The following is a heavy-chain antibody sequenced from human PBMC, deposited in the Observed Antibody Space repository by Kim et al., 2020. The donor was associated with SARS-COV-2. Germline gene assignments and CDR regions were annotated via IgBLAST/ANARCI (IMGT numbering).Heavy chain of an antibody. CDR3: AKDIGALATQVGYFDY. V-gene: IGHV3-9*01. CDR2: ISWNSGSI. Sequence: GGSLRLSCAASGFTFDDYAMHWVRQAPGKGLEWVSGISWNSGSIGYADSVKGRFTISRDNAKNSLYLQMNSLRAEDTALYYCAKDIGALATQVGYFDYWGQGTLVTVSS. D-gene: IGHD1-26*01. CDR1: GFTFDDYA. J-gene: IGHJ4*02.